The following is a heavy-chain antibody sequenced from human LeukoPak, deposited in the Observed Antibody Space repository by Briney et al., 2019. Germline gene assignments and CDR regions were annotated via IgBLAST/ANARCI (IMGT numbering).Heavy chain of an antibody. CDR3: ARLSYSGGSGSYYPHYYYGMDV. Sequence: NPSETLSLTCTVSGGSISSGAYYWSWIQQPPGKGLEWIGYIYYSGSTNYNPSLKSRVTISVDTSKNQFSLKLSSVTAADTAVYYCARLSYSGGSGSYYPHYYYGMDVWGQGTTVTVSS. D-gene: IGHD3-10*01. CDR2: IYYSGST. CDR1: GGSISSGAYY. V-gene: IGHV4-61*08. J-gene: IGHJ6*02.